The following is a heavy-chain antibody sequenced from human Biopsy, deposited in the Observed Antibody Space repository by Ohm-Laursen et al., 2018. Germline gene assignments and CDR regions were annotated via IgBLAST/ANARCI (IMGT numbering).Heavy chain of an antibody. CDR3: ATELLPPGVGGPWLDS. CDR2: ISASSSYI. V-gene: IGHV3-21*06. Sequence: SLRLSCSASGVTLSGYGMNWVHQAPGKGLKWVSSISASSSYIYYADSVKGRFTVSRDNTKNTLYLQMNSLRAADTAIYFCATELLPPGVGGPWLDSWGQGTPVTVSS. CDR1: GVTLSGYG. D-gene: IGHD3-10*01. J-gene: IGHJ5*01.